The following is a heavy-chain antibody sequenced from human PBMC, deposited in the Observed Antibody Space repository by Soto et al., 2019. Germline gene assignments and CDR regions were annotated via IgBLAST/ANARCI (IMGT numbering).Heavy chain of an antibody. CDR1: GFTFSNAW. V-gene: IGHV3-15*07. CDR3: TTDLSPGIVATIRKYGMDV. CDR2: IKSKTDGGTT. Sequence: GGSLRLSCAASGFTFSNAWMNWVRQAPGKGLEWVGRIKSKTDGGTTDYAAPVKGRFTISRDDSKNTLYLQMNSLKTEDTAVYYCTTDLSPGIVATIRKYGMDVWGQGTTVTVSS. D-gene: IGHD5-12*01. J-gene: IGHJ6*02.